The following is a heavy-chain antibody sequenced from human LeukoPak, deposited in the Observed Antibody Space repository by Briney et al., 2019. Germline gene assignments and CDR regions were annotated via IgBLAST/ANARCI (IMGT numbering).Heavy chain of an antibody. Sequence: KPSETLSLTCTVSGGSISSYFWSWIRQPPRKGLEWIGYIYYSGSTKYNPSLQSRATISVDTSKNQFSLKLSSVTAADTAVYCCARHENTGDAHIYGFDYWGQGTLVTVSS. CDR2: IYYSGST. J-gene: IGHJ4*02. D-gene: IGHD7-27*01. V-gene: IGHV4-59*08. CDR3: ARHENTGDAHIYGFDY. CDR1: GGSISSYF.